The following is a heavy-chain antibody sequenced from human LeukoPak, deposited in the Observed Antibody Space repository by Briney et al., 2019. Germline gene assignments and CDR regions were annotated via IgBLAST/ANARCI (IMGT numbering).Heavy chain of an antibody. CDR2: INHSGST. CDR1: GGSFSGYY. Sequence: SETLSLTCAVYGGSFSGYYWSWIRQPPGKGLEWIGEINHSGSTNYNPSLKSRVTISVDTSKNQFSLKLSSVTAADTAVYYCAKRVYGTSQYYWGQGTLVTVSS. CDR3: AKRVYGTSQYY. D-gene: IGHD5/OR15-5a*01. J-gene: IGHJ4*02. V-gene: IGHV4-34*01.